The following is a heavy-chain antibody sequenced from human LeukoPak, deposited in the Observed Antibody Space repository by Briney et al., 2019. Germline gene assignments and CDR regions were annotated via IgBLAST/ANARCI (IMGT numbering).Heavy chain of an antibody. Sequence: PSETLSLTCTVPGGSISSYYWSWIRQPPGKGLEWIGNIYYSGSTNYNPSLKSRVTISVDTSKSQFSLKLSSVTAADTAVYYCARDHLPGYYFDYWGQGTLVTVSS. D-gene: IGHD3-10*01. CDR1: GGSISSYY. CDR2: IYYSGST. V-gene: IGHV4-59*12. CDR3: ARDHLPGYYFDY. J-gene: IGHJ4*02.